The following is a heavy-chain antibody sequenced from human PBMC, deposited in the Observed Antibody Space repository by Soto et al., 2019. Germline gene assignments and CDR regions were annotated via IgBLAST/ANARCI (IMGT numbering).Heavy chain of an antibody. CDR2: ISYDGSNK. CDR3: AKTGGGRVYFDY. J-gene: IGHJ4*02. D-gene: IGHD1-26*01. V-gene: IGHV3-30*18. Sequence: SLRLSCAASGFTFSSYGMHWVRQAPGKGLEWVAVISYDGSNKYYADSVKGRFTISRDNSKNTLYLQMNSLRAEDTAVYYCAKTGGGRVYFDYWGQGTLVTVSS. CDR1: GFTFSSYG.